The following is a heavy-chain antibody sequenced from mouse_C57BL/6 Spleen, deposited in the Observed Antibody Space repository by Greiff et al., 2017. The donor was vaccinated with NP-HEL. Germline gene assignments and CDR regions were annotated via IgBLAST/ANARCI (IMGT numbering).Heavy chain of an antibody. D-gene: IGHD1-1*01. V-gene: IGHV1-80*01. J-gene: IGHJ1*03. Sequence: VQLQQSGAELVQPGASVQISCKASGYAFSSSWMNWVQQRPGKGLEWIGQLYPGDGDTNYNGKFKGTATLTADKSSSTAYMQLSSLASEDAAVYFCARDYGSSYDWYFEVWGTGTTVTVAA. CDR3: ARDYGSSYDWYFEV. CDR1: GYAFSSSW. CDR2: LYPGDGDT.